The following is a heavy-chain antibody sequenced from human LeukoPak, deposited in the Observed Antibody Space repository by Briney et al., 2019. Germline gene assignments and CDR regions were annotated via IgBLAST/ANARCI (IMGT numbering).Heavy chain of an antibody. CDR1: GYTFTSYD. J-gene: IGHJ4*02. V-gene: IGHV1-8*01. Sequence: GASVKVSCKASGYTFTSYDINWVRQATGQGLEWMGWMNPNSGNTGYAQKFQGRVTMTRNTSISTAYMELSSLRSEDAAVYYCARGLRRFGELLGYWGQGTLVTVSS. D-gene: IGHD3-10*01. CDR3: ARGLRRFGELLGY. CDR2: MNPNSGNT.